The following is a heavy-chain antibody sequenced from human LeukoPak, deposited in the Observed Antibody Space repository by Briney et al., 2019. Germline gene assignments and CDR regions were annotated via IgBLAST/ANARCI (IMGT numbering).Heavy chain of an antibody. CDR2: IYYSGTT. J-gene: IGHJ4*02. CDR3: ARGPGAMYFDF. CDR1: GGSLISYY. Sequence: SETLSLTCAVSGGSLISYYWSWLRHPPAKGLEWIGYIYYSGTTNYNPSLKSRVTISVDRSKNQFSLKLSSVTAADTAVYYCARGPGAMYFDFWGQGTLVTVSS. V-gene: IGHV4-59*01. D-gene: IGHD2-2*01.